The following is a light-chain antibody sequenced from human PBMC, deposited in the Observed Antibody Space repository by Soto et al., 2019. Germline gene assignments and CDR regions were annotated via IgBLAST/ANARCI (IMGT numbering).Light chain of an antibody. CDR2: ENK. CDR1: GGSIANNY. CDR3: QSFDADFVI. Sequence: NFMLTQPHSVSESPGKTVTISCTRSGGSIANNYVQWYQQRPGSAPTTVIYENKLRPSGGPGRFSGSTDGSSNSASLTSSGLQAEDEADYYCQSFDADFVIFGGGTKLTVL. V-gene: IGLV6-57*04. J-gene: IGLJ2*01.